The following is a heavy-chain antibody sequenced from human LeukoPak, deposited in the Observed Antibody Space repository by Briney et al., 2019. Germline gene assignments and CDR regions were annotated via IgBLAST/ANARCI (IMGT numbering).Heavy chain of an antibody. Sequence: SEPLFLTCTVSGGSISSGGYYWSWIRQHPGEGLEWIGYIYYSGSTNYNPSLKSRVTISVDTSKNQFSLKLSSVTAADTAVYYCARQSALRSSSGNYYPDWFDPWGQGTLVTVSS. D-gene: IGHD3-22*01. V-gene: IGHV4-61*08. CDR3: ARQSALRSSSGNYYPDWFDP. J-gene: IGHJ5*02. CDR2: IYYSGST. CDR1: GGSISSGGYY.